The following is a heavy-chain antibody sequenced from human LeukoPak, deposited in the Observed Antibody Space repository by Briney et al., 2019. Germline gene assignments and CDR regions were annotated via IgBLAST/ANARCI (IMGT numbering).Heavy chain of an antibody. Sequence: SETLSLTCTVSGGSISSYYWSWIRQPPGKGLEWIGYIYYSGSTNYNPSLKSRVTISVDTSKNQFSLKLSSVTAADTAVYYCARTYCSSTSAWCLHYYYMDVWGKGTTVTVSS. D-gene: IGHD2-2*01. CDR2: IYYSGST. J-gene: IGHJ6*03. V-gene: IGHV4-59*01. CDR1: GGSISSYY. CDR3: ARTYCSSTSAWCLHYYYMDV.